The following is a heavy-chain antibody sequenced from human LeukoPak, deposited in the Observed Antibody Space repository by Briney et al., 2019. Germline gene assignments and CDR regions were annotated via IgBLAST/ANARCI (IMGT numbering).Heavy chain of an antibody. V-gene: IGHV3-23*01. Sequence: GGSLRLLCAASGFTFSSYAMSWVRQAPGKGLEWVSAISGSGGSTYYADSVKGRFTISRDNSKNTLYLQMNSLRAEDTAVYYCARGDSGSFSQFDCWGQGTLVTVSS. D-gene: IGHD1-26*01. CDR1: GFTFSSYA. CDR3: ARGDSGSFSQFDC. J-gene: IGHJ4*02. CDR2: ISGSGGST.